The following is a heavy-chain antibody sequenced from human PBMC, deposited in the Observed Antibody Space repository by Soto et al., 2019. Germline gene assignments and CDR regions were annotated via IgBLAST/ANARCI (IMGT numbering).Heavy chain of an antibody. CDR1: DASISSSTYY. CDR3: ATITIFGVVPNYFDY. D-gene: IGHD3-3*01. Sequence: QLQLQESGPGLVKPSETLSLTCTVSDASISSSTYYWGWIRQPPGKGLEWIGSIYNSESTYYNPSLKSRVTISVDTSKNQFSLKLSSVTAADTAVYHCATITIFGVVPNYFDYWGQGTLVTVSS. CDR2: IYNSEST. V-gene: IGHV4-39*01. J-gene: IGHJ4*02.